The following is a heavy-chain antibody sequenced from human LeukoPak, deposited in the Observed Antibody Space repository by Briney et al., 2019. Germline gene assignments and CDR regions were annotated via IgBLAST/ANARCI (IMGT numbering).Heavy chain of an antibody. CDR2: INQDGSQK. D-gene: IGHD3-22*01. V-gene: IGHV3-7*01. CDR3: ARDRSYDSSGDDAFDI. Sequence: GGSLRLSCAASGFTFSSYWMSWVRQAPGKGLEWVANINQDGSQKYYVDSVKGRFTISRDNAKNTLYLQMNSLRAEDTAVYYCARDRSYDSSGDDAFDIWGQGTMVTVSS. J-gene: IGHJ3*02. CDR1: GFTFSSYW.